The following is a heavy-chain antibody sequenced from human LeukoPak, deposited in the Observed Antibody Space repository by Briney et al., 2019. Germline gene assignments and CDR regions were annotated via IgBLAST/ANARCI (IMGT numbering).Heavy chain of an antibody. Sequence: ASVKVSCKASGYTFTSYDINWVRQATGQGLEWMGWMNPNSGNTGYAQKFQGRVTMTRNTSISTAYMELSSLRSEDMAVYYCARDPYGSGSQKENYWGQGTLVTVSS. D-gene: IGHD3-10*01. V-gene: IGHV1-8*01. J-gene: IGHJ4*02. CDR3: ARDPYGSGSQKENY. CDR2: MNPNSGNT. CDR1: GYTFTSYD.